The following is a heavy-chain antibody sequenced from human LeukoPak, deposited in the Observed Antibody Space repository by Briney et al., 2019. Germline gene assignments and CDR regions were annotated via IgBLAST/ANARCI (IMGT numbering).Heavy chain of an antibody. Sequence: ASVKVSCKASGYTFTSYGISWVRQAPGQGLEWMGWISAYNGNSNFAQKLQDRVTMTTDTSTSTAYMELRSLRSDDTAVYYCARAEKPNWGNYYYYCMDVWGKGTTVTVSS. CDR1: GYTFTSYG. CDR2: ISAYNGNS. V-gene: IGHV1-18*01. CDR3: ARAEKPNWGNYYYYCMDV. J-gene: IGHJ6*03. D-gene: IGHD7-27*01.